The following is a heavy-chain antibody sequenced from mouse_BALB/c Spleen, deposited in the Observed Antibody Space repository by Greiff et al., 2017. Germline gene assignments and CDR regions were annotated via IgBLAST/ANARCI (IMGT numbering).Heavy chain of an antibody. CDR2: INPSTGYT. CDR1: GYTFTSYW. Sequence: QVQLKQSGAELAKPGASVKMSCKASGYTFTSYWMHWVKQRPGQGLEWIGYINPSTGYTEYNQKFKDKATLTADKSSSTAYMQLSSLTSEDSAVYYCARIPHYYGSSPFAYWGQGTLVTVSA. CDR3: ARIPHYYGSSPFAY. D-gene: IGHD1-1*01. J-gene: IGHJ3*01. V-gene: IGHV1-7*01.